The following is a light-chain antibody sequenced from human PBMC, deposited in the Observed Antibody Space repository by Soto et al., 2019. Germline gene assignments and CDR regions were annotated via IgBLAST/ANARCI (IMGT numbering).Light chain of an antibody. CDR1: QGISTC. CDR3: QQYGSPPRT. V-gene: IGKV1-12*01. Sequence: DIQMTQSPSSVSASEGDRVTITCRASQGISTCLAWNQQKPGKAPKLLIYAASSLQSGVPSRFSGSGSGTDFTLTISSLEPEDFAVYYCQQYGSPPRTFGQGTKVDIK. J-gene: IGKJ1*01. CDR2: AAS.